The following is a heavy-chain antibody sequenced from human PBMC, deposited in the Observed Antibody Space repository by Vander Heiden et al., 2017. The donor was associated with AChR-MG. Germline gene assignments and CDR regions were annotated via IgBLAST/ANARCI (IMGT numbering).Heavy chain of an antibody. CDR2: IYYSGST. CDR3: ARTTYYYSSGDAFDI. D-gene: IGHD3-10*01. CDR1: GGPISSYY. V-gene: IGHV4-59*01. Sequence: QVQLQGSGPGLVKPWETLSLTCAVSGGPISSYYWGWVRQPPGKGLEWIGYIYYSGSTNYNPSLKSRVTISVDTSKNQFSLKLSSVTAADTAVYYCARTTYYYSSGDAFDIWGQGTMVTVSS. J-gene: IGHJ3*02.